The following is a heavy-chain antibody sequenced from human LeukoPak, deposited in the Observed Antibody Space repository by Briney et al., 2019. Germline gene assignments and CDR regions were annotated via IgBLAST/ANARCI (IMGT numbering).Heavy chain of an antibody. D-gene: IGHD3-3*01. CDR3: TRAPDYDFWRRIN. CDR1: GFTFSSYG. J-gene: IGHJ4*02. Sequence: PGGSLRLSCAASGFTFSSYGMHWVRQAPGKGLEWVGFIRSKAYGGTTEYAASVKGRFTISRDDSKSIAYLQMNSLKTEDTAVYYCTRAPDYDFWRRINWGQGTLVTVSS. V-gene: IGHV3-49*04. CDR2: IRSKAYGGTT.